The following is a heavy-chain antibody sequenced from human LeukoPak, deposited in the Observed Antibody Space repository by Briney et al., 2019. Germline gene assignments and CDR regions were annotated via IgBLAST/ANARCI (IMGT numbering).Heavy chain of an antibody. CDR1: GFTVSSNY. D-gene: IGHD5-12*01. Sequence: GGSLRLSCAASGFTVSSNYMSWVRQAPGKGLEWVSAISGSGGSTYYADSVKGRFTISRDYSKNTLYLQMNSLRAEDTAVYYCAKLGGYSGYDPAPFDYWGQGTLVTVSS. CDR3: AKLGGYSGYDPAPFDY. CDR2: ISGSGGST. V-gene: IGHV3-23*01. J-gene: IGHJ4*02.